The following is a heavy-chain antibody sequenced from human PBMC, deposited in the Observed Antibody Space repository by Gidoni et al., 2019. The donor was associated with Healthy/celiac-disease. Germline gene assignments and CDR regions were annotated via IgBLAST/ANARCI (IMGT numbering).Heavy chain of an antibody. J-gene: IGHJ5*02. CDR1: RFTFRSYA. D-gene: IGHD6-13*01. CDR2: ISGSGGST. CDR3: AKRGVAAAGTGWNWFDP. V-gene: IGHV3-23*01. Sequence: EVQLLDSGGGLLQPGGSLRLSCAASRFTFRSYAMCWVRQAPGKGLEWVSAISGSGGSTYYADSVKGRFTIYRDNSKNTLYLQMNSLRAEDTAVYYCAKRGVAAAGTGWNWFDPWGQGTLVTVSS.